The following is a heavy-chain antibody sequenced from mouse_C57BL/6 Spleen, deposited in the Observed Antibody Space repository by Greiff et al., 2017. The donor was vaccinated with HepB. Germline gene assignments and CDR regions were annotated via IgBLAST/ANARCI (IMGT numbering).Heavy chain of an antibody. CDR1: GYTFTSYW. V-gene: IGHV1-74*01. Sequence: VQLQQPGAELVKPGASVKVSCKASGYTFTSYWMHWVKQRPGQGLEWIGRIHPSDSDTNYNQKFKGKATLTVDKSSSTAYRQLSSLTSEDSAVYYCAIGASGFAMDYWGQGTSVTVSS. D-gene: IGHD3-2*02. CDR2: IHPSDSDT. J-gene: IGHJ4*01. CDR3: AIGASGFAMDY.